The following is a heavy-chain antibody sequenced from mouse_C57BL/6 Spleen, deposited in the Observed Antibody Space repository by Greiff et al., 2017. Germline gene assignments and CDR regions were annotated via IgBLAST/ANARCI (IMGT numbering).Heavy chain of an antibody. CDR3: ARDYSNFFFDY. CDR2: IWSGGST. D-gene: IGHD2-5*01. V-gene: IGHV2-2*01. Sequence: VQLQQSGPGLVQPSQSLSITCTVSGFSLTSYGVHWVRQSPGKGLEWLGVIWSGGSTDYNAAFISRLSISKDNSKSQVFFKMNSLQADDTAIYYCARDYSNFFFDYWGQGTTLTVSS. J-gene: IGHJ2*01. CDR1: GFSLTSYG.